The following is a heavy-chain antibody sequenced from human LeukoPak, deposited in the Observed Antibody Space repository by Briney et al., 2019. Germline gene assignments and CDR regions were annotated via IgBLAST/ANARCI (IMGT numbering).Heavy chain of an antibody. CDR1: GGSSSSGGYS. D-gene: IGHD3-9*01. V-gene: IGHV4-30-2*01. CDR3: VSLKILTNEYYFDY. J-gene: IGHJ4*02. Sequence: PSEILSLTCAVSGGSSSSGGYSWSWIRQPPGKGLEWIAYIYNSGNSYYNPSLQSRVTISIDRSKNQFSLELSSVTAADTAVYYCVSLKILTNEYYFDYWGQGTLVTVSS. CDR2: IYNSGNS.